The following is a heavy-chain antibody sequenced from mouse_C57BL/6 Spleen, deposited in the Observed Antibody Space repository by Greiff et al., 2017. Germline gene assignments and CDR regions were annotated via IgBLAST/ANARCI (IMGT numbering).Heavy chain of an antibody. Sequence: EVQRVESGPELVKPGASVKISCKASGYSFTGYYMNWVKQSPDKSLEWIGEINPSTGGTTYNQKFKAKATLTVDKSSSTAYMQLKSLTSEDSAVYYCARRGDYGRAWFAYWGQGTLVTVSA. CDR3: ARRGDYGRAWFAY. V-gene: IGHV1-42*01. CDR1: GYSFTGYY. D-gene: IGHD2-4*01. J-gene: IGHJ3*01. CDR2: INPSTGGT.